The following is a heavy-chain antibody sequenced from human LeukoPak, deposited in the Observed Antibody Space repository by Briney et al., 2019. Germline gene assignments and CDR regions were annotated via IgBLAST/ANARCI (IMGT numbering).Heavy chain of an antibody. CDR1: GGSISSGSYS. V-gene: IGHV4-30-2*01. CDR2: IYHSGST. Sequence: RPSETLSLTCAVSGGSISSGSYSWSWIRQPPGKGLEWIGYIYHSGSTYYNPSLKSRVTISVDRSKNQFSLKLSSVTAADTAVYYCARGGYSYGYPRNFDYWGQGTLVTVSS. CDR3: ARGGYSYGYPRNFDY. D-gene: IGHD5-18*01. J-gene: IGHJ4*02.